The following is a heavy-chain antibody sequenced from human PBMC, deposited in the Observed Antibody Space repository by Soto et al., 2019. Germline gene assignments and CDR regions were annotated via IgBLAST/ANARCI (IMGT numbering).Heavy chain of an antibody. CDR2: TSPSGSTT. D-gene: IGHD3-10*01. J-gene: IGHJ6*02. CDR1: GFAFGSYA. V-gene: IGHV3-23*01. Sequence: VGSLRLSCAASGFAFGSYAMSWVRQAPGKGLEWVSTTSPSGSTTYFPDSVKGRCTISRDNSQNTLYLQMSSLRGEAAALYFCAKDHRPGTHYTGHYHSYYRGLDVWDPGP. CDR3: AKDHRPGTHYTGHYHSYYRGLDV.